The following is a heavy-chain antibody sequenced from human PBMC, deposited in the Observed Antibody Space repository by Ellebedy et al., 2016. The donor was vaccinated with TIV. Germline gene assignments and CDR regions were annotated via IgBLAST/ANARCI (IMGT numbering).Heavy chain of an antibody. D-gene: IGHD4-17*01. J-gene: IGHJ4*02. CDR1: GYTFTTYG. CDR3: ARFVDGDYEDY. V-gene: IGHV1-18*04. Sequence: AASVKVSCKASGYTFTTYGISWVRQAPGQGLEWMGWISGYNGNTYSAQKLQGRVTMTTNTSTSTAYMELRSLRSDDTAVYYCARFVDGDYEDYWGQGPLVTVSS. CDR2: ISGYNGNT.